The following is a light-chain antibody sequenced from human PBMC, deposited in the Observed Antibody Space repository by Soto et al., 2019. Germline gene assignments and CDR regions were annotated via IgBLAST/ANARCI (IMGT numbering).Light chain of an antibody. CDR2: ATS. Sequence: DVQMTQSPSSLSAFVGDRVTITCLASQGIAPYLAWFQQKPGKVPKLLRYATSTLQSGVPSRFSGSGSGTDFTLTINSLQPEDVGTYYCQKYNRAPLTFVGGTKVEIK. CDR3: QKYNRAPLT. V-gene: IGKV1-27*01. J-gene: IGKJ4*01. CDR1: QGIAPY.